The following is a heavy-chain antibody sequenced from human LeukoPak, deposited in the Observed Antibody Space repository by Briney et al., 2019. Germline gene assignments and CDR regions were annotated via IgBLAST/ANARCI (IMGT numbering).Heavy chain of an antibody. CDR1: GFTFSSYA. CDR3: AKVHSSGWYMFND. V-gene: IGHV3-23*01. Sequence: GGSLRLSCAASGFTFSSYAMSWVRQAPGKGLEWVSAISGSGGSTYYADSVKGRFTISRDNSKNTLYLQMNSLRAEDTALYYCAKVHSSGWYMFNDWGQGTLVTVSS. D-gene: IGHD6-19*01. J-gene: IGHJ4*02. CDR2: ISGSGGST.